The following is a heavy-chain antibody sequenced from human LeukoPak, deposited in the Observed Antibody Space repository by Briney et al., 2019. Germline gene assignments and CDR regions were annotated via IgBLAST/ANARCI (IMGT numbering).Heavy chain of an antibody. J-gene: IGHJ4*02. CDR3: AKESGKFDY. CDR2: ISADGGST. Sequence: GGSLRLSCVASGLIFDDSAVHWVRQAPGKGLEWVSLISADGGSTFSADSVKGRFSISRDNSKNSLYLQMNSLRSEDTAMYYCAKESGKFDYWGQGTLVAVSS. V-gene: IGHV3-43*02. CDR1: GLIFDDSA.